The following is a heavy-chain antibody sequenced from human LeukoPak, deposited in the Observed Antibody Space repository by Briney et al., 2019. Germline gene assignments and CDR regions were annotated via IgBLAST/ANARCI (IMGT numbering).Heavy chain of an antibody. CDR1: GGSISSGDYY. D-gene: IGHD2-2*01. J-gene: IGHJ4*02. CDR3: ARGMYCSSISCYGSYFGY. CDR2: ISYSGSI. V-gene: IGHV4-30-4*01. Sequence: SETPSLTCTVSGGSISSGDYYWNWIRQAPGKGLEWVGYISYSGSINYNPSLKSRVTISVDTTKNQFSLKLSSVTAADTAVYYCARGMYCSSISCYGSYFGYWGQGTLVTVSS.